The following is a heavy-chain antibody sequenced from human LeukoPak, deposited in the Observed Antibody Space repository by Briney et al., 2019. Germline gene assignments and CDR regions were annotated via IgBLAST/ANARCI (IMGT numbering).Heavy chain of an antibody. CDR2: FGSAGVT. CDR3: VRGALPGDNWYFDL. J-gene: IGHJ2*01. Sequence: GGSLRLSCATSGFPFIAYDMHWVRQAPGKGLEWVSAFGSAGVTYYPGAVKGRFIISRDYATNSLFLQMNSLRAGDTAVYFCVRGALPGDNWYFDLWGRGTLVIVSS. CDR1: GFPFIAYD. V-gene: IGHV3-13*01.